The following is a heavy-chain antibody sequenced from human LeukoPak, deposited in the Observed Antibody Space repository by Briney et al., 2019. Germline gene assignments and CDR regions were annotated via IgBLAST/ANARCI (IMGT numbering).Heavy chain of an antibody. CDR3: ARLTGYSSGWYGSRFDY. D-gene: IGHD6-19*01. CDR1: GFTFSSYW. Sequence: GGSLRLSCAASGFTFSSYWMSWVRQAPGKGLEWVANIKQDGSEEYYVDSVKGRFTISRDNAKNSLYLQMNSLRAEDTAVYYCARLTGYSSGWYGSRFDYWGQGTLVTVSS. V-gene: IGHV3-7*03. CDR2: IKQDGSEE. J-gene: IGHJ4*02.